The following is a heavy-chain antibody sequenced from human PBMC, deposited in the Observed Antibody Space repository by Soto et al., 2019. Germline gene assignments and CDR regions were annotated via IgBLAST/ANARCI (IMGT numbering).Heavy chain of an antibody. V-gene: IGHV3-7*01. D-gene: IGHD1-26*01. CDR1: GFTFSSYW. CDR3: ARDSHSGSYYFDY. Sequence: EVQLVESGGGLVQPGGSLRLSCAASGFTFSSYWMSWVRQAPGKGLEWVANIKQDGSEKYYVDSVKGRFTISRDNAKNSLYLQMNSLRAEDTAVYYCARDSHSGSYYFDYWGQGTLVTVSS. J-gene: IGHJ4*02. CDR2: IKQDGSEK.